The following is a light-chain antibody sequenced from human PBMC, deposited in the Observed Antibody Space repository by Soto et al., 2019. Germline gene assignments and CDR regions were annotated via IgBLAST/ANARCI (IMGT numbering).Light chain of an antibody. Sequence: QSVLTQPPSVSGAPGQRVTISCTGSSSNIGAGYDVHWYQQLPGTAPKLLIFADNNRPSGVPDRFSGSKSGTSASLAITGLQAEDEADYYCQAYDNSLGVSVLFGGGTKLTVL. CDR3: QAYDNSLGVSVL. V-gene: IGLV1-40*01. J-gene: IGLJ3*02. CDR2: ADN. CDR1: SSNIGAGYD.